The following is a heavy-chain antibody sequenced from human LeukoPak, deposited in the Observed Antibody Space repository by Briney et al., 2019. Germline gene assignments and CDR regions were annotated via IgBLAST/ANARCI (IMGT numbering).Heavy chain of an antibody. V-gene: IGHV3-23*01. CDR3: AKEQRWYSTTWNRPDAFDI. J-gene: IGHJ3*02. CDR1: GFTFSSYG. Sequence: GGSLRLSCAASGFTFSSYGMSWVRQAPGKGLEWVSAISGSGGSTYYADSVKGRFTISRDNSKNTLYLQMNSLRAEDTAVYYCAKEQRWYSTTWNRPDAFDIWGQGTMVTVSS. CDR2: ISGSGGST. D-gene: IGHD6-13*01.